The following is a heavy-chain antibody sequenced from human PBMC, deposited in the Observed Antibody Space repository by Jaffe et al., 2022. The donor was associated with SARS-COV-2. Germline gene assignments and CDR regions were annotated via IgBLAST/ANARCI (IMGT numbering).Heavy chain of an antibody. V-gene: IGHV4-59*11. CDR2: IYYSGNT. Sequence: QVQLQESGPGLVKPSETLSLTCTVSGDSISSHYWSWIRQPPGKGLEWIGYIYYSGNTNYNPSLKSRVTISLDTSKNQFSLKLSSVTAADTAVYYCARKGTWFDTWGQGTLVTVSS. CDR3: ARKGTWFDT. CDR1: GDSISSHY. D-gene: IGHD1-1*01. J-gene: IGHJ5*02.